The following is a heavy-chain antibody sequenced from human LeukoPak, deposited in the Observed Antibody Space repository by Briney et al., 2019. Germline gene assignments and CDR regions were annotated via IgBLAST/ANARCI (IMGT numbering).Heavy chain of an antibody. D-gene: IGHD5-18*01. V-gene: IGHV3-21*04. J-gene: IGHJ3*02. CDR3: AKGIRYSYGPDDAFDI. Sequence: GGSLRLSCAASGFTFSSYSMNWVRQAPGKGLEWVSSISSSSSYIYYADSVNGRFTISRDNAKNSLYLQMNSLRAEDMALYYCAKGIRYSYGPDDAFDIWGQGTMVTVSS. CDR1: GFTFSSYS. CDR2: ISSSSSYI.